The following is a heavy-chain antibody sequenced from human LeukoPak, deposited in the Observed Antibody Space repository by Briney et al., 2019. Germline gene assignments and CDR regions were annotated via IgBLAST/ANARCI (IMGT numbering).Heavy chain of an antibody. J-gene: IGHJ4*02. CDR2: IKQDGSEK. D-gene: IGHD3-3*01. CDR1: GFTFSSYS. Sequence: GGSLRLSCAASGFTFSSYSMNWVRQAPGKGLEWVADIKQDGSEKNYVDSVKGRFTISRDNAKNSLSLQMNSLRAEDTAVYYCARKNYDFLSGGPKHLDYWGQGTLVTVSS. CDR3: ARKNYDFLSGGPKHLDY. V-gene: IGHV3-7*01.